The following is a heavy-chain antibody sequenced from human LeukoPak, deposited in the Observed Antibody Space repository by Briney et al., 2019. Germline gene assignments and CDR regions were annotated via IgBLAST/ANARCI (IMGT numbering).Heavy chain of an antibody. CDR1: GFTFINCA. CDR3: ARGGTMYYGSGNFDY. CDR2: ISGSGGST. Sequence: GGSLRLSCAAFGFTFINCAMNWVRQAPGKGLEWVSAISGSGGSTFYSDSVRSRFTISRDNSKNTLYLQMNSLRAGDTAVYSCARGGTMYYGSGNFDYWGQGTLVTVSS. V-gene: IGHV3-23*01. D-gene: IGHD3-10*01. J-gene: IGHJ4*02.